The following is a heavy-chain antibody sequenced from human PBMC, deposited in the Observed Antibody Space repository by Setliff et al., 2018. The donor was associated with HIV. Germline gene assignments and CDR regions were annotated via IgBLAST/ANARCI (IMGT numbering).Heavy chain of an antibody. CDR1: GGSISSSGDY. V-gene: IGHV4-31*03. J-gene: IGHJ6*03. Sequence: LSLTCTVSGGSISSSGDYWSWVRQHPGKGLEWIGYIYYTGSTYSNPSLQSRVRISVDTSKNQFSLRLGSVTAADTAVYYCARDSANGKTANLNYLDVWGKGTTVTVSS. CDR2: IYYTGST. CDR3: ARDSANGKTANLNYLDV. D-gene: IGHD2-8*01.